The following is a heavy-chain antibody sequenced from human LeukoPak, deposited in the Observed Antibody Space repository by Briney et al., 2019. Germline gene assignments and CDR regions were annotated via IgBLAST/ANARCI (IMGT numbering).Heavy chain of an antibody. J-gene: IGHJ4*02. V-gene: IGHV1-2*02. CDR3: ARDRYGDGFAHFDY. D-gene: IGHD5-24*01. CDR1: GYTFTAYA. Sequence: ASVKVSCESSGYTFTAYAVHWVRQAPGQGLEWMGWITPSDGANYAQKFQGRVTMTRDTSMSTAYMDLNRLTSDDTAVYFCARDRYGDGFAHFDYWGQGTLVPVSS. CDR2: ITPSDGA.